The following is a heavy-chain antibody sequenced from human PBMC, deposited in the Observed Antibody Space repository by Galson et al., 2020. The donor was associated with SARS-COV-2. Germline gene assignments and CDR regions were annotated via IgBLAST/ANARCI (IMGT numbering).Heavy chain of an antibody. V-gene: IGHV3-30*02. J-gene: IGHJ4*02. CDR3: AKEQGGGNDYEDY. D-gene: IGHD1-26*01. Sequence: AGSLRLSCAASGFTFNTYGMHWVRQSPGKGLEWVAFVWYAGSNKYYADSVKGRFTISSDKSKNTLYLQMNSLRAEDTAVYYCAKEQGGGNDYEDYWGQGTLVTVSS. CDR2: VWYAGSNK. CDR1: GFTFNTYG.